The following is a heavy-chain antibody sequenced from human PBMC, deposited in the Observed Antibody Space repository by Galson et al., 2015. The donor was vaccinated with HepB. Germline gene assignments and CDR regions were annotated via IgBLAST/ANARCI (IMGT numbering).Heavy chain of an antibody. CDR3: ARHRITMIRGGRDP. CDR1: NGSVSSSTYY. Sequence: LSLTCGVFNGSVSSSTYYWAWIRQPPGKGLEWIGSIYYTGGTYYNPSLRSRVTISVDTSKNQFSLNLSSVTASDTAIYYCARHRITMIRGGRDPWGQGILVTVSS. CDR2: IYYTGGT. V-gene: IGHV4-39*01. J-gene: IGHJ5*02. D-gene: IGHD3-10*01.